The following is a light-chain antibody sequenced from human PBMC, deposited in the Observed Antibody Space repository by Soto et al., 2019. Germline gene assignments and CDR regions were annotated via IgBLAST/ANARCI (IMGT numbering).Light chain of an antibody. CDR1: QSVSTN. V-gene: IGKV3-15*01. Sequence: IVMTQSPGTLSLSPGERATLSCRASQSVSTNLAWYQQIPGQAPRLLIYGATTRATGNPARFSGSGSGTEFTLAISRLQSEYFAFYYCQQYNYWPQTFGLGTNLDIK. J-gene: IGKJ1*01. CDR2: GAT. CDR3: QQYNYWPQT.